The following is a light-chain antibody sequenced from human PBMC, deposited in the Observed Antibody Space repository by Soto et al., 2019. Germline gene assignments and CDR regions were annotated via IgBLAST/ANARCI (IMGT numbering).Light chain of an antibody. CDR1: SSDVGGYNY. J-gene: IGLJ2*01. CDR3: SSYTSSSPHVV. CDR2: VVS. Sequence: QSVLTQPASVSGSPGQSITISCTGTSSDVGGYNYVSWYQQHPGKAPKLMIYVVSNRPSGVSNRFSGSKSGNTASLTISGLQAEDEADYYCSSYTSSSPHVVFGGGTKLTVL. V-gene: IGLV2-14*01.